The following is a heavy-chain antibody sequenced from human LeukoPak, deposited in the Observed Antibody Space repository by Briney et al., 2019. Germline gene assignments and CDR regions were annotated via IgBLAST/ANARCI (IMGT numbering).Heavy chain of an antibody. CDR2: IYYSGST. CDR1: GGSFSGYY. CDR3: ARRTVTVEGDSFDY. Sequence: SETLSLTCAVYGGSFSGYYWGWIRQPPGKGLEWIGSIYYSGSTYYNPSLKSRVTVSVDTSKNQFSLKLSSVTATDTAVYYCARRTVTVEGDSFDYWGQGTLVTVSS. D-gene: IGHD4-23*01. J-gene: IGHJ4*02. V-gene: IGHV4-39*01.